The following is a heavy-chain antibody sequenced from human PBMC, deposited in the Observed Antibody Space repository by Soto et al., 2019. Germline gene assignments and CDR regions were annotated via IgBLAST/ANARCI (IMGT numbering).Heavy chain of an antibody. V-gene: IGHV4-31*03. CDR1: GGSISGGGYY. CDR2: ISYSGTT. CDR3: EGGEGPAHCFDP. D-gene: IGHD2-2*01. J-gene: IGHJ5*02. Sequence: SETLSLTCTVSGGSISGGGYYWSWIRQHPGKGLEWIGYISYSGTTYYSPSLKSRVSISVDTSDNRLSLKVNSVTAADTAVFYCEGGEGPAHCFDPWGQGTLVTVSS.